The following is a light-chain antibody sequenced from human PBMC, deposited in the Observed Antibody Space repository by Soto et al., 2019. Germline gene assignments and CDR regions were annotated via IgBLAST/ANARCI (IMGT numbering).Light chain of an antibody. CDR2: GAS. CDR1: QNIITK. Sequence: EIVMTQSPATLSVSPWERATLSCRASQNIITKLAWYQQKPGQAPRLLIYGASTRATGIPVRFSGSGYGTEFTLTITSLQSEDSAVYYCQEYNNWHPITFGGGTKVDIK. V-gene: IGKV3-15*01. CDR3: QEYNNWHPIT. J-gene: IGKJ4*01.